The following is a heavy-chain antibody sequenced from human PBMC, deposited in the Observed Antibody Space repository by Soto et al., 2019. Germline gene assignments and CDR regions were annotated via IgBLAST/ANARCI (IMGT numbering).Heavy chain of an antibody. V-gene: IGHV1-58*01. CDR3: ARSYSSGWYGGWDFDY. J-gene: IGHJ4*02. Sequence: SVKVSCKTSGFTFSSSAVHWVRQARGHRLQWMGWIDVGSGNANYAQKLQERIGISRDMSTSTAYMELRSLRPEDTAVYYCARSYSSGWYGGWDFDYWGQGTLVTSPQ. D-gene: IGHD6-19*01. CDR1: GFTFSSSA. CDR2: IDVGSGNA.